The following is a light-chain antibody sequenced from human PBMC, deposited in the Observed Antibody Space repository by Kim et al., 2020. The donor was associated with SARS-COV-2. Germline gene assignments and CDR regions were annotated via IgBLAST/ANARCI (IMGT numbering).Light chain of an antibody. CDR3: DRCGRVVCA. J-gene: IGKJ1*01. V-gene: IGKV3-20*01. CDR1: QSVNSRY. Sequence: ELVLTQSPGTLSLSPGERVTLSCRASQSVNSRYLAWYQQKPGQAPRLLVYGASSRATGIADRFSGSGSGTDFTLTISRLEAEDSAVYYCDRCGRVVCALGQGT. CDR2: GAS.